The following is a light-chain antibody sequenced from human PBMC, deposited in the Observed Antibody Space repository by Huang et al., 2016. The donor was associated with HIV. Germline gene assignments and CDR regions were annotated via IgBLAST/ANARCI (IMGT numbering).Light chain of an antibody. CDR2: GGS. CDR3: QQYQVWPPAT. Sequence: EIVMTQSPATLSLSPGERATLSCRASQRIGTNLAWYQQNPGQAPRLIIYGGSTRASGIPDRFSGSGSGTEFTLTIYSLQAEDFAVYYCQQYQVWPPATFGQGTRVEIK. V-gene: IGKV3-15*01. CDR1: QRIGTN. J-gene: IGKJ1*01.